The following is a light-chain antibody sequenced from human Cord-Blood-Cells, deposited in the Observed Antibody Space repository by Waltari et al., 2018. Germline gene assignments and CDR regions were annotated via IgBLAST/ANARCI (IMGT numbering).Light chain of an antibody. J-gene: IGLJ3*02. V-gene: IGLV2-14*04. CDR3: SSYTSSSTLV. CDR2: DVS. CDR1: SSDVGGYNY. Sequence: SPGQSITISCTGPSSDVGGYNYVSWYQQHPGKAPKLMIYDVSKRPSGVSNRFSGSKSGNTASLTISGLQAEDEADYYCSSYTSSSTLVFGGGTKLTVL.